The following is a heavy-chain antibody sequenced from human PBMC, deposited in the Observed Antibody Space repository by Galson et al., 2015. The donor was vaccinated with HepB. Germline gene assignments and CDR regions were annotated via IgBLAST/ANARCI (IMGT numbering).Heavy chain of an antibody. V-gene: IGHV3-21*05. CDR2: ISSSSSDI. CDR1: GFTFSSYS. CDR3: ARDIRMVRGAFDY. D-gene: IGHD3-10*01. Sequence: SLRLSCAASGFTFSSYSMNWVRQAPGKGLEWVSYISSSSSDIYYADSVKGRFIISRDNAKNSLHLQMNSLRAEDTAVYFCARDIRMVRGAFDYWGQGALVTVSS. J-gene: IGHJ4*02.